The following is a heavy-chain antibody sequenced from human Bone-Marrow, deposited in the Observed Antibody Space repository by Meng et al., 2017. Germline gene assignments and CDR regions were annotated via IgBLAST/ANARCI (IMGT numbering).Heavy chain of an antibody. CDR2: IWYDGSNK. V-gene: IGHV3-33*08. D-gene: IGHD3-22*01. J-gene: IGHJ4*02. Sequence: GGSLRLSCAASGFTFSSYAMHWVRQAPGKGLEWVAVIWYDGSNKYYGDSVKGRFTISRDNSKNTLYLQMSSLRDADTAVYYCAREAYSTGYYYFDYWGQGTRVTVSS. CDR1: GFTFSSYA. CDR3: AREAYSTGYYYFDY.